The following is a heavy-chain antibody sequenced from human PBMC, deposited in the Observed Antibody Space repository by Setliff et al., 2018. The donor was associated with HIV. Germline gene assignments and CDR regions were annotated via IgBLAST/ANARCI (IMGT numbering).Heavy chain of an antibody. CDR3: ARQGNIVVVTSFDY. V-gene: IGHV4-61*05. CDR1: GGSIGSSNYY. Sequence: PSETLSLTCTVSGGSIGSSNYYWGWIRQPPGKGLEWIGYIYYSGSTNYNPSLKSRVIISVDTSKNQFSLRLNSVTAADTAVYYCARQGNIVVVTSFDYWGQGTLVTVSS. D-gene: IGHD2-21*02. J-gene: IGHJ4*02. CDR2: IYYSGST.